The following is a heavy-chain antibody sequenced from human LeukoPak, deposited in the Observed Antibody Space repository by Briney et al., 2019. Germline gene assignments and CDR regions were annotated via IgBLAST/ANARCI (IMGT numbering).Heavy chain of an antibody. CDR1: GYTFTSYG. CDR2: INPSGGST. J-gene: IGHJ4*02. Sequence: GASVKVSCKASGYTFTSYGISWVRQAPGQGLEWMGIINPSGGSTSYAQKFQGRVTMTRDTSTSTVYMELSSLRSEDTAVYYCAKGSWDESDYWGQGTLVTVSS. CDR3: AKGSWDESDY. D-gene: IGHD6-13*01. V-gene: IGHV1-46*01.